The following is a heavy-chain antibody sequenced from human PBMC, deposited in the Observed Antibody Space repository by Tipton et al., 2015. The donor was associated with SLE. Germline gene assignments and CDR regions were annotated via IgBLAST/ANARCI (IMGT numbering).Heavy chain of an antibody. Sequence: LSCAASGFTVSSNYMSWVRQAPGKGLEWIGEINHSGSTNYNPSLKSRVTISVDTSKNQFSLKLSSVTAADTVVYYCARLVSGSYSYFDYWGQGTLVTVSS. CDR1: GFTVSSNY. CDR3: ARLVSGSYSYFDY. J-gene: IGHJ4*02. CDR2: INHSGST. D-gene: IGHD1-26*01. V-gene: IGHV4-34*01.